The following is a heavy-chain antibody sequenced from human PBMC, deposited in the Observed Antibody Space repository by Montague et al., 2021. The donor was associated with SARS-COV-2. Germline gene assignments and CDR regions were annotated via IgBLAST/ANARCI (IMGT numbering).Heavy chain of an antibody. J-gene: IGHJ4*02. D-gene: IGHD3-10*01. CDR1: GFPFSTYA. CDR2: ISASGVRT. V-gene: IGHV3-23*01. CDR3: LNYHGSGSYGDF. Sequence: YRRLSCAASGFPFSTYAMTWVRQASGKGLEWVSSISASGVRTHYPDSVKGRFTISRDNSKNTLYLQMSSLRAEDTAVYFCLNYHGSGSYGDFWGQGTLVTVSP.